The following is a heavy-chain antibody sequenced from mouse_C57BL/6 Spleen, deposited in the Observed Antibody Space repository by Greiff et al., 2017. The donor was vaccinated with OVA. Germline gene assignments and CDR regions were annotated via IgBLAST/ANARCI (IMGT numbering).Heavy chain of an antibody. CDR3: ARDETAQAPGFAY. Sequence: VQLVESGPELVKPGASVKISCKASGYAFSSSWMNWVKQRPGKGLEWIGRIYPGDGDTNYNGKFKGKATLTADKSSSTAYMQLSSLTSEDSAVYFCARDETAQAPGFAYWGQGTLVTVSA. CDR2: IYPGDGDT. V-gene: IGHV1-82*01. J-gene: IGHJ3*01. CDR1: GYAFSSSW. D-gene: IGHD3-2*02.